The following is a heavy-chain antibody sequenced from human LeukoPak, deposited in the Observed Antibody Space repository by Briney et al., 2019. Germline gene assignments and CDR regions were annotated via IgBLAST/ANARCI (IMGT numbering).Heavy chain of an antibody. CDR1: GDSISSGSYY. D-gene: IGHD2-15*01. J-gene: IGHJ5*02. CDR2: IYYSGST. Sequence: SETLSLTCTVSGDSISSGSYYWGWIRQPPGKGLEWIGSIYYSGSTYYNPSLKSRVTISVDTSKNQFSLKLGSVTAADTAVYYCARLGGYCSGGSCSHNHWGQGTLVTVSS. V-gene: IGHV4-39*01. CDR3: ARLGGYCSGGSCSHNH.